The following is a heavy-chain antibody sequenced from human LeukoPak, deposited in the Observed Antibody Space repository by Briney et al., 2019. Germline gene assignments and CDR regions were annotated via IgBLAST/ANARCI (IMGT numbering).Heavy chain of an antibody. J-gene: IGHJ4*02. CDR2: IYHSGST. D-gene: IGHD1-14*01. CDR1: GGSISSSNW. Sequence: SETLSLTCAVSGGSISSSNWWSWVRQPPGKGLEWIGEIYHSGSTNYNPSLKSRVTISVDTSKNQFSLKLSSVTAADTAVYYCASRLRNHKQWGYWGQGTLVTVSS. CDR3: ASRLRNHKQWGY. V-gene: IGHV4-4*02.